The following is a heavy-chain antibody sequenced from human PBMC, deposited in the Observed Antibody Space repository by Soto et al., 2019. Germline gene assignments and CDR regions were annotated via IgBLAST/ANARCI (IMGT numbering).Heavy chain of an antibody. D-gene: IGHD2-2*01. CDR2: IKQDGSEK. J-gene: IGHJ4*02. CDR1: GFTFSSYW. Sequence: GGSLRLSCAASGFTFSSYWMSWVRQAPGKGLEWVANIKQDGSEKYYVDSVKGRFTISRDNAKNSLYLQMNSLRAEDTAVYYCARESCSSTSCYGSALHGFNGDYAFDYWGQGTLVTVSS. V-gene: IGHV3-7*01. CDR3: ARESCSSTSCYGSALHGFNGDYAFDY.